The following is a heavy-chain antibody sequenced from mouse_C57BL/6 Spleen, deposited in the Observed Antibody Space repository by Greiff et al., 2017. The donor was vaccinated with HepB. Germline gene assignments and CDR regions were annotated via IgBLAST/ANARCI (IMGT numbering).Heavy chain of an antibody. D-gene: IGHD1-3*01. CDR3: ARDIEGVYFDY. Sequence: VQLQQSGPELVKPGASVKISCEASGYAFSSSWMNWVKQRPGKGLEWIGRIYPGDGDTNYNGKFKGKATLTADKSSSTADMQLSSLTSEDSAVYFCARDIEGVYFDYWGQGTTLTVSS. J-gene: IGHJ2*01. CDR2: IYPGDGDT. V-gene: IGHV1-82*01. CDR1: GYAFSSSW.